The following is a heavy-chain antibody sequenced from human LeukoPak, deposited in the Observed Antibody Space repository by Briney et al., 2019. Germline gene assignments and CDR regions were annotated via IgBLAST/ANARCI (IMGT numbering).Heavy chain of an antibody. CDR1: GFTLSSYG. CDR2: IWYDGSKK. Sequence: GESLRLSCAASGFTLSSYGIHWVRQAPGKGLEWVAVIWYDGSKKYYGDSVKGRFTISRDNSKNTLHLQMNSLRVEDTAVYYCARDIGDSGFFLDYWGQGILVTVSS. D-gene: IGHD3-22*01. CDR3: ARDIGDSGFFLDY. V-gene: IGHV3-33*01. J-gene: IGHJ4*02.